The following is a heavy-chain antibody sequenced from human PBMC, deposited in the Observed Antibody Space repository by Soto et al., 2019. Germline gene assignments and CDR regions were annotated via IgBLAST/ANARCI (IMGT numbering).Heavy chain of an antibody. CDR1: GFTVSSNY. CDR3: AGGIMTTVTTTLGDYYYYYGMDV. Sequence: GGSLRLSCAASGFTVSSNYMSWVRQAPGKGLEWVSVIYSGGSTYYADSVKGRFTISRDNSKNTLYLQVNSLRAEDTAVYYCAGGIMTTVTTTLGDYYYYYGMDVWGQGTTVTVSS. J-gene: IGHJ6*02. CDR2: IYSGGST. V-gene: IGHV3-53*01. D-gene: IGHD4-4*01.